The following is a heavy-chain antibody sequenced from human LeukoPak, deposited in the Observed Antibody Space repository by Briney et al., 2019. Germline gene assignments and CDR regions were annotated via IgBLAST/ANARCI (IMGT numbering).Heavy chain of an antibody. CDR3: ARGGPLPMGADAFDI. CDR2: ISAYSGNT. D-gene: IGHD2/OR15-2a*01. Sequence: ASVKVSCKASGYIFTSYGISWVRQAPGQGLEWMGWISAYSGNTNYAQKLQGRVTMTTDTSTSTAYMELRSLRSDDTAVYYRARGGPLPMGADAFDIWGQGTMVTVSS. J-gene: IGHJ3*02. V-gene: IGHV1-18*01. CDR1: GYIFTSYG.